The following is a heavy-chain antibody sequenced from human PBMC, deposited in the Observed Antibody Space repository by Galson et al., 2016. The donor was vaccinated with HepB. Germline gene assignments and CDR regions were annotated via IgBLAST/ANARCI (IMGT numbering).Heavy chain of an antibody. V-gene: IGHV1-18*01. Sequence: SVKVSCKASGYTFNTYGITWVRQAPGQGLEWMGWISAYNGNTKYAQELQGRVTMTTDTSTSTAYMELRSLRSNDTAVYYCARAPWEFQTNFDYWGQGTLVTVSS. CDR3: ARAPWEFQTNFDY. CDR2: ISAYNGNT. D-gene: IGHD1-26*01. J-gene: IGHJ4*02. CDR1: GYTFNTYG.